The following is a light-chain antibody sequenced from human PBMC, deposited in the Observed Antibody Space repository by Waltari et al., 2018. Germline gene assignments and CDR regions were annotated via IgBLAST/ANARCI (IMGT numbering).Light chain of an antibody. CDR3: QSYDISLSAYV. J-gene: IGLJ3*02. Sequence: QSVLTQPPSLSGAPGQRVTISCAGNSSNIGAGFDVHWYQQFPGSAPRLFIPVNNNRPAGGPDRFSAAKSGTSASLAVSGLQAQDEADYYCQSYDISLSAYVFGGGTKLTVL. CDR2: VNN. CDR1: SSNIGAGFD. V-gene: IGLV1-40*01.